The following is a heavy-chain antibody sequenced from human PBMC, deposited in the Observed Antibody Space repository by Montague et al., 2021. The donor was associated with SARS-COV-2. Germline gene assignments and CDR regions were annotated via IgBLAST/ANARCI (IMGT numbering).Heavy chain of an antibody. Sequence: TLSLTCSVSGASITGGAFYWSWIRQAPGEGLEWIAYVYHSGNAYYNPSLRSRVLISADTSKNQFSLQIKSVTASDTAVYFCVRIDTEGRGTIKLDHWGQGRLVTVSS. D-gene: IGHD1-7*01. V-gene: IGHV4-30-4*01. J-gene: IGHJ4*02. CDR2: VYHSGNA. CDR1: GASITGGAFY. CDR3: VRIDTEGRGTIKLDH.